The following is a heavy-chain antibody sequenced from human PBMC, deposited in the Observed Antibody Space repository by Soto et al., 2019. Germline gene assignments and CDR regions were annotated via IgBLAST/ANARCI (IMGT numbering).Heavy chain of an antibody. D-gene: IGHD3-3*01. J-gene: IGHJ5*02. Sequence: QVQLVQSGAEVKKPGSSVKVSCKASGGTFSSYAISWVRQAPGQGLEWMGGIFPIFGTANYAQKFQGRVTITADESTSTAYMELSSLRSEDTAVYYCARAPSSYYDFWSGYGAFDPWGQGTLVTVSS. CDR3: ARAPSSYYDFWSGYGAFDP. V-gene: IGHV1-69*01. CDR1: GGTFSSYA. CDR2: IFPIFGTA.